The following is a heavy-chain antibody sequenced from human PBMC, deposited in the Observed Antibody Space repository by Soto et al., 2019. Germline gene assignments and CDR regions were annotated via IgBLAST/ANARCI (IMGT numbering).Heavy chain of an antibody. J-gene: IGHJ4*02. CDR1: GYTFTGYY. D-gene: IGHD6-6*01. Sequence: QVQLVQSGAEVKKHGASVKVSCKASGYTFTGYYMHWVRQAPGQGPEWMGWINPNSGGTTYAQKFQGSVTVTRDTSISTAYMELSRLRADDTAVYYCARGGSSSLDYWGQGTLVTVSS. V-gene: IGHV1-2*02. CDR3: ARGGSSSLDY. CDR2: INPNSGGT.